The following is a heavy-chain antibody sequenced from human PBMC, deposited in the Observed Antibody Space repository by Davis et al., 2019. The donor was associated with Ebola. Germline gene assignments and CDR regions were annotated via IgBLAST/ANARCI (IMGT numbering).Heavy chain of an antibody. CDR2: ISWNSGSI. CDR3: AKVGGYGDYVGRYYYGMDV. D-gene: IGHD4-17*01. V-gene: IGHV3-9*01. CDR1: GFTFSSYA. Sequence: SLKISCGTSGFTFSSYAMHWVRQAPGKGLEWVSGISWNSGSIGYADSVKGRFTISRDNAKNSLYLQMNSLRAEDTALYYCAKVGGYGDYVGRYYYGMDVWGQGTTVTVSS. J-gene: IGHJ6*02.